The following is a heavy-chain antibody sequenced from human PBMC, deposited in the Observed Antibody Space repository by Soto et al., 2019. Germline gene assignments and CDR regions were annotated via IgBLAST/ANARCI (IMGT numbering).Heavy chain of an antibody. J-gene: IGHJ4*02. D-gene: IGHD5-18*01. Sequence: QVQLVQSGGEVKKPGASVTVSCKASGYTFTTYGITWVRQAPGQGLEWMGWISVYNGDTNYAQKFRGRVTMTTDTSTSTVYMDLGSLRSDDTAVYFCARYPVSRLTSMAWTYFDFWGQGTLVTVSS. CDR1: GYTFTTYG. CDR2: ISVYNGDT. V-gene: IGHV1-18*01. CDR3: ARYPVSRLTSMAWTYFDF.